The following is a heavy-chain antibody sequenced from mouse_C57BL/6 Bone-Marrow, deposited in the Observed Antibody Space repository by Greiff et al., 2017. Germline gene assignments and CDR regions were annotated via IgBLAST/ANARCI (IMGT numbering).Heavy chain of an antibody. CDR1: GYTFTSYW. CDR3: ARKREGDYFDY. J-gene: IGHJ2*01. CDR2: IDPSDSET. Sequence: VQLQQPGAELVRPGSSVKLSCKASGYTFTSYWMHWVKQRPIQGLEWIGNIDPSDSETHYNQKFKDKATLTVDKSSSTAYMQLSSLTSEDSAVYYCARKREGDYFDYWGQGTTLTVSS. V-gene: IGHV1-52*01.